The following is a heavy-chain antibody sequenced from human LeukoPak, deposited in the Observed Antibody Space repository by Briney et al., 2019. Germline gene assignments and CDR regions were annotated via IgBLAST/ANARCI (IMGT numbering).Heavy chain of an antibody. Sequence: SETLSLTCAVYGGSFSGYYWSWIRQPPGKGLEWIGEINHSGSTNYNPSLKSRVTISVDTSKNQFSLKLSSVTAADTAVYYCARAFRYSSSWCDYWGQGTLVTVSS. CDR3: ARAFRYSSSWCDY. CDR2: INHSGST. CDR1: GGSFSGYY. D-gene: IGHD6-13*01. V-gene: IGHV4-34*01. J-gene: IGHJ4*02.